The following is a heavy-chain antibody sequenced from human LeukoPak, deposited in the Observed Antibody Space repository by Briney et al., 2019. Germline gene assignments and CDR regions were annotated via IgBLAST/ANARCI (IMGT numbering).Heavy chain of an antibody. D-gene: IGHD3-3*01. CDR3: ARYPIFGVVVVKGMDV. J-gene: IGHJ6*02. CDR1: GYTFTGYY. CDR2: INPNSGGT. Sequence: ASVKVSCKASGYTFTGYYMHWVRQAPGQGLEWMGWINPNSGGTNYAQKFQGRVTMTRDTSISTAYMELSRLRSDDTAVYYCARYPIFGVVVVKGMDVWGRGTTVTVSS. V-gene: IGHV1-2*02.